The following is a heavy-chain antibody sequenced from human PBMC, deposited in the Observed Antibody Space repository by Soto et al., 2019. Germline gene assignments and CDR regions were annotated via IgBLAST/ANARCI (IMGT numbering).Heavy chain of an antibody. V-gene: IGHV4-59*01. Sequence: SETLSLSTTVSGSSSSRNYWTWIRQPPGKGLEWIGYVYNSGSTNYNPSLKSRVTISEDTSKSQFSLKVNSMTAADTGVYYCARYRREAVAGYTLDNWGEGSWVTVSS. CDR3: ARYRREAVAGYTLDN. J-gene: IGHJ4*02. CDR2: VYNSGST. CDR1: GSSSSRNY. D-gene: IGHD6-13*01.